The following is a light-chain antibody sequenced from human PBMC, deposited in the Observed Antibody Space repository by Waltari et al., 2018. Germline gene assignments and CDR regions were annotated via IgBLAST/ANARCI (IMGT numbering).Light chain of an antibody. Sequence: DIVLTQSPATLSLSPGERATLSCRASQSVSNFVAWYQQKPGQAPRLLIYDASNRATGIPARFSGGGSGTDFTLTSSSLEPEDFAVYYCQQRGNWPLTFGGGTKVEIK. CDR3: QQRGNWPLT. CDR2: DAS. V-gene: IGKV3-11*01. J-gene: IGKJ4*01. CDR1: QSVSNF.